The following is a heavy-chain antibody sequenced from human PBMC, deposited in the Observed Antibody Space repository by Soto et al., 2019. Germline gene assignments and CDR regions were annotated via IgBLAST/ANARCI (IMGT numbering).Heavy chain of an antibody. CDR1: GCTFSSYR. CDR2: ISSSSSTI. D-gene: IGHD5-12*01. CDR3: ARDQGMATITGFGY. Sequence: GGFLGVTCAASGCTFSSYRMNWVRQAPGKGLEWVSYISSSSSTIYYADSVKGRFTISRDNAKNSLYLQMNSLRAEDTAVYYCARDQGMATITGFGYRGQGTLVTVYS. J-gene: IGHJ4*02. V-gene: IGHV3-48*01.